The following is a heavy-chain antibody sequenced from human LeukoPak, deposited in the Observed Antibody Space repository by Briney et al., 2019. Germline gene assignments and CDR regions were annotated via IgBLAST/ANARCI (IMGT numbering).Heavy chain of an antibody. CDR3: ARRGTYYYDSGGYYYGFPGIDY. J-gene: IGHJ4*02. D-gene: IGHD3-22*01. CDR2: INHSGST. V-gene: IGHV4-34*01. Sequence: PSETLSLTCAVYGGSFSGYYWSWIRQPPGKGLEWIGEINHSGSTNYNPSLKSRVTISVDTSKNQFSLKLSSVTAADTAVYYCARRGTYYYDSGGYYYGFPGIDYWGQGTLVTVSS. CDR1: GGSFSGYY.